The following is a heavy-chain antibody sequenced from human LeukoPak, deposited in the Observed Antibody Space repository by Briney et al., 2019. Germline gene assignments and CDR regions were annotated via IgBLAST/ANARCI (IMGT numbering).Heavy chain of an antibody. CDR1: GFTFSSYS. CDR3: TRDSGGSRYSD. V-gene: IGHV3-21*01. D-gene: IGHD2-15*01. Sequence: GGSLRPPCAASGFTFSSYSMNWVRQAPGKGLEWVSSISSSSTYIFYADSVKGRFTISRDNAENSLYLQMNSLRAEDTAVYYCTRDSGGSRYSDWGQGTLVTVSS. CDR2: ISSSSTYI. J-gene: IGHJ4*02.